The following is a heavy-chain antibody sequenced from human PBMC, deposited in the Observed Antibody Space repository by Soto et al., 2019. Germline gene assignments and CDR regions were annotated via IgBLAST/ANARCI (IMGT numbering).Heavy chain of an antibody. J-gene: IGHJ6*02. CDR1: GGTFSSYA. V-gene: IGHV1-69*13. CDR3: ARGRITIFGVPYYYGMDV. CDR2: IIPIFGTA. Sequence: SVKVSCKASGGTFSSYAISWVRQAPGQGLEWMGGIIPIFGTANYAQKFQGRVTITADESTSTACMELSSLRSEDTAVYYCARGRITIFGVPYYYGMDVWGQGTTVTVSS. D-gene: IGHD3-3*01.